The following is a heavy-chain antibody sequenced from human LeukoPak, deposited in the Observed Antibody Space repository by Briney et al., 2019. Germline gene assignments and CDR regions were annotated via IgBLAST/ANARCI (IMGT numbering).Heavy chain of an antibody. D-gene: IGHD5-12*01. CDR2: IHYSGGT. Sequence: PSQTLSLICTVSGGSISSGGYYRSWIRQHPGKGPEWIGNIHYSGGTYGSSSLKSRATMSVDTSKNQFSLRLTSVTAADTAVYYGARDQGGYGSFDNWGQGTLVTVSS. CDR1: GGSISSGGYY. J-gene: IGHJ4*02. CDR3: ARDQGGYGSFDN. V-gene: IGHV4-31*03.